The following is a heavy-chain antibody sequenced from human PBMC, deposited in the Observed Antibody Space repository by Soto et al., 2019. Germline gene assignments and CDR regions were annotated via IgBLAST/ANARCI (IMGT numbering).Heavy chain of an antibody. CDR3: AKDYGSGWYFPGYYFDY. Sequence: GGSLRLSCAAPGFTFSSYAMSCVRQAPGKGLEWVSAISGSGGSTYYADSVKGRFTISRDNSKNTLYLQMNSLRAEDTAVYYCAKDYGSGWYFPGYYFDYWGQGTLVTVSS. J-gene: IGHJ4*02. CDR1: GFTFSSYA. CDR2: ISGSGGST. V-gene: IGHV3-23*01. D-gene: IGHD6-19*01.